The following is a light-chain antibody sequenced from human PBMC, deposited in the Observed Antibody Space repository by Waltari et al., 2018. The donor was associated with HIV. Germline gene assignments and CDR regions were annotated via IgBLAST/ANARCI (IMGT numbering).Light chain of an antibody. CDR1: QSVASSY. CDR2: GAS. V-gene: IGKV3-20*01. Sequence: EILLTPSSDTLSLSPGERATLSCRASQSVASSYLAGYQQKPGQAPRLLIYGASRRATGVPDSISGSGSGTDFTLTISRLQPEDSAVYYCQQYGSSAITFGQGTRLEIK. J-gene: IGKJ5*01. CDR3: QQYGSSAIT.